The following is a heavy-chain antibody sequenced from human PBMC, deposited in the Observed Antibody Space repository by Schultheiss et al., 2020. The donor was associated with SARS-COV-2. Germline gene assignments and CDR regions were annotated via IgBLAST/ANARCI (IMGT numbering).Heavy chain of an antibody. Sequence: GGSLRLSCAASGFTFSSYGMHWVRQAPGKGLEWVAVIWYDGSNKYYADSVKGRFTISRDNSKNTLYLQMNSLRAEDTAVYYCARSGRAAALNYYYYMDVWGKGTTVTVSS. J-gene: IGHJ6*03. CDR3: ARSGRAAALNYYYYMDV. CDR1: GFTFSSYG. CDR2: IWYDGSNK. D-gene: IGHD6-13*01. V-gene: IGHV3-33*01.